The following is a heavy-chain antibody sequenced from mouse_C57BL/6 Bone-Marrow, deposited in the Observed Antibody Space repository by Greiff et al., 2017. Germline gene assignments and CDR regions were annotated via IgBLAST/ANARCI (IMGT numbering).Heavy chain of an antibody. CDR2: ISSGSSTI. CDR3: ARLYYYGSRSCDY. V-gene: IGHV5-17*01. CDR1: GFTFSDYG. Sequence: EVHLVESGGGLVKPGGSLKLSCAASGFTFSDYGMHWVRQAPEKGLEWVAYISSGSSTIYYADTVKGRFTISRDNAKNTLFLQMTSLRSEDTAMYYCARLYYYGSRSCDYWGQGTTLTVSS. J-gene: IGHJ2*01. D-gene: IGHD1-1*01.